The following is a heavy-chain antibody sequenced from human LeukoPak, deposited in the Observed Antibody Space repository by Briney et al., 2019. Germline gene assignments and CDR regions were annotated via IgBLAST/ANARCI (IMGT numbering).Heavy chain of an antibody. CDR2: INPNSGGT. J-gene: IGHJ3*02. CDR3: AREYYDSSGSHAFDI. Sequence: ASVKVSCKASGYTFTGYYMHWVRHAPGQGLEWMGWINPNSGGTNYAQKFQGRGTMTRDTSISTAYMELSRLRSDDTAVYYCAREYYDSSGSHAFDIWGQGTMVTVSS. D-gene: IGHD3-22*01. V-gene: IGHV1-2*02. CDR1: GYTFTGYY.